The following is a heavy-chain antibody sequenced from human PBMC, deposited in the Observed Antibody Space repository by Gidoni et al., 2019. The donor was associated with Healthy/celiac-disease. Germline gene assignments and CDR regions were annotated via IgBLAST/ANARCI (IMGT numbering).Heavy chain of an antibody. Sequence: QVQLQESGPGLVKPSKTLSLTCTVSGGHISSGDYYWSWIRQPPGKGLEWIGYIYYSGSTYYNPSLKSRVTISVDTSKNQFSLKLSSVTAADTAVYYCAREDTAMGFFDYWGQGTLVTVSS. D-gene: IGHD5-18*01. V-gene: IGHV4-30-4*01. J-gene: IGHJ4*02. CDR1: GGHISSGDYY. CDR2: IYYSGST. CDR3: AREDTAMGFFDY.